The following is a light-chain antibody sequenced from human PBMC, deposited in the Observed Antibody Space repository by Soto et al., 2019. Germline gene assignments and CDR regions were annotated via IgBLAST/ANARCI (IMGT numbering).Light chain of an antibody. J-gene: IGKJ1*01. CDR1: QSIGGW. Sequence: DIQMTQSPSALSASVGDRVTITCRASQSIGGWLAWYQQKAGKAPKVLIYATSTLQSGVPSRFSGSGSGTHFTLTSSSLQHDDSATYYCQYYNTWWTFGQGTKVEIK. CDR2: ATS. CDR3: QYYNTWWT. V-gene: IGKV1-5*03.